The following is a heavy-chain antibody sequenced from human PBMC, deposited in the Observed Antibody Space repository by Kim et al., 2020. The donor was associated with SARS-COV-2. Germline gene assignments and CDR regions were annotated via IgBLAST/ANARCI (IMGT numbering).Heavy chain of an antibody. CDR2: IYHSGST. D-gene: IGHD5-18*01. J-gene: IGHJ4*02. Sequence: SETLSLTCTVSGGSITSGDYYWSWIRQPPGKGLEWIGYIYHSGSTYYNPSLKSRVTISVDTSKNQFSLKLSSVTAADTAVYYCARDGGYGYLYLDSWGQGTLVTVSS. V-gene: IGHV4-30-4*01. CDR3: ARDGGYGYLYLDS. CDR1: GGSITSGDYY.